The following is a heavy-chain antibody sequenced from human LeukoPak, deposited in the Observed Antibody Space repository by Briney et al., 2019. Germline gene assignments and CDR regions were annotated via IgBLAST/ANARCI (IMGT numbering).Heavy chain of an antibody. Sequence: GGSLRLSCAASGFTFDDYAMHWVRQAPGKGLEWVSGISWNSRSIAYADSVKGRFTISRDNAKNSLYLQMNSLRAEDMALYYCAKEGSSWSTFDYWGQGTLVTVSS. CDR3: AKEGSSWSTFDY. J-gene: IGHJ4*02. D-gene: IGHD6-13*01. V-gene: IGHV3-9*03. CDR1: GFTFDDYA. CDR2: ISWNSRSI.